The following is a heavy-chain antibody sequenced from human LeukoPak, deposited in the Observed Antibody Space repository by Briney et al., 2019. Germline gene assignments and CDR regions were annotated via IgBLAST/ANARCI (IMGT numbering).Heavy chain of an antibody. D-gene: IGHD6-19*01. CDR3: AKGYSSAWFDY. CDR2: IYSGGST. V-gene: IGHV3-53*01. Sequence: GGSLRLSCAASGFTVSSNYMSWVRQAPGKGLEWVSVIYSGGSTYYADSVKGRFTISRDNSKNTLYLQMNSLRAEDTAVYYCAKGYSSAWFDYWGQGTLVTVSS. CDR1: GFTVSSNY. J-gene: IGHJ4*02.